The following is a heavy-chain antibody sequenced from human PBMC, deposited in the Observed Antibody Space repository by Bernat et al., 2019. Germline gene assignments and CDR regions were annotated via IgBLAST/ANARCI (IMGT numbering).Heavy chain of an antibody. CDR1: GYSISSGYY. J-gene: IGHJ4*02. Sequence: QVQLQESGPGLVKPSETLSLTCAVSGYSISSGYYWGWIRQPPGKGLEWIGSIYHSGSTYYNPSLKSRVTISVDTSKNQFSLKLSSVTAADTAVYYCARNLGLYDYVWGSYRWYYFDYWGQGTLVTVSS. CDR2: IYHSGST. V-gene: IGHV4-38-2*01. D-gene: IGHD3-16*02. CDR3: ARNLGLYDYVWGSYRWYYFDY.